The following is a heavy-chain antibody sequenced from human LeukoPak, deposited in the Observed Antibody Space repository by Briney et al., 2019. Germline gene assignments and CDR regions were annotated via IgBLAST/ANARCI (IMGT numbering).Heavy chain of an antibody. J-gene: IGHJ6*02. CDR2: FEPEDGET. D-gene: IGHD1-26*01. Sequence: GASVKVSCKVSGYTLTELSMHWVRQAPGKGLEWMGGFEPEDGETIYAQKFQGRVTMTEDTSTDTAYMELSSLRSEDTAVYYCATDPVGYYYYGMDVWGQGTTVTVSS. CDR3: ATDPVGYYYYGMDV. V-gene: IGHV1-24*01. CDR1: GYTLTELS.